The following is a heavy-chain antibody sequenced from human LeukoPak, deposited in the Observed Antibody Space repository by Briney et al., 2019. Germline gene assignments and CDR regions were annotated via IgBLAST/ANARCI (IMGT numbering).Heavy chain of an antibody. V-gene: IGHV3-11*01. CDR2: ISSSGSTI. CDR1: GFTFSDYY. Sequence: GSLRLSCAASGFTFSDYYMSWIRQAPGKGLEWVSYISSSGSTIYYADSVKGRFTISRDNAKNSLYLQMNSLRAEDTAVYYCAREGCSSTSCYVRGPFDPWGQGTLVTVSS. CDR3: AREGCSSTSCYVRGPFDP. J-gene: IGHJ5*02. D-gene: IGHD2-2*01.